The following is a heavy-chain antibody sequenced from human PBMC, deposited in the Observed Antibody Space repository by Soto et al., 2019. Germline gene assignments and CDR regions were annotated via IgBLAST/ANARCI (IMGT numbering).Heavy chain of an antibody. V-gene: IGHV3-23*01. CDR3: AKDQGSSWYEIDY. J-gene: IGHJ4*02. CDR2: ISGTGVCT. D-gene: IGHD6-13*01. CDR1: GFTFSNYA. Sequence: EVQLLESGGGLVQPGGSLRLSCAASGFTFSNYAVTWVRQAPGKGLEWVSTISGTGVCTYYADSVKGRFTMSKDNSKNTLYLQMNSLRAEDTAVYYCAKDQGSSWYEIDYWGQGTLVTVSS.